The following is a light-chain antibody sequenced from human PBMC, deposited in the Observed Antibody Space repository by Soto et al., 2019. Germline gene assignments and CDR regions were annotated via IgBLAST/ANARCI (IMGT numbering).Light chain of an antibody. V-gene: IGKV1-9*01. Sequence: DIQLTQSPSFLSASVGERVTITCRASQGISSYLAWYQQKPGKAPKLLIYAASTLQTGVPSRFSGSGSRTEFTLTISSLQPEDFATYYCQQLDSYTFTFGPGTKVDIK. CDR2: AAS. CDR3: QQLDSYTFT. J-gene: IGKJ3*01. CDR1: QGISSY.